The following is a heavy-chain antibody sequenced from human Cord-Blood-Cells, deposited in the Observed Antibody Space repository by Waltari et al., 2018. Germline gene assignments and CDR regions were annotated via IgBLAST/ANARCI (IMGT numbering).Heavy chain of an antibody. J-gene: IGHJ4*02. CDR3: ARGFGAGSYYDFDY. D-gene: IGHD1-26*01. Sequence: QVQLQQWGAGLLKPSETLSLTCAVYGGSFSGYYWSWIRQPPGKGLEWIGEINHSGSTNYNPSLKSRVTISVDTSKNQFSLKRSSVTAADTAVYYCARGFGAGSYYDFDYWGQGTLVTVSS. CDR2: INHSGST. V-gene: IGHV4-34*01. CDR1: GGSFSGYY.